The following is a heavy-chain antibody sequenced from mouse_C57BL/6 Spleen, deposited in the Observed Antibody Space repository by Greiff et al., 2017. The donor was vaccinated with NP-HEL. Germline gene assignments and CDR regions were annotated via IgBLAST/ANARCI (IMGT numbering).Heavy chain of an antibody. J-gene: IGHJ2*01. V-gene: IGHV1-69*01. CDR3: ARAYDISFDY. CDR1: GYTFTSYW. Sequence: QVQLKQPGAELVMPGASVKLSCKASGYTFTSYWMHWVKQRPGQGLEWIGEIDPSDSYTNYNPKFKGKSTLTVDKSSSTAYMQLSSLTSEDSAVYYGARAYDISFDYWGQGTTLTVSS. D-gene: IGHD1-3*01. CDR2: IDPSDSYT.